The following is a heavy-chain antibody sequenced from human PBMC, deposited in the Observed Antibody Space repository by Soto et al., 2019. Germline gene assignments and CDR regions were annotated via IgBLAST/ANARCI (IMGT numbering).Heavy chain of an antibody. D-gene: IGHD2-2*01. Sequence: GGSLRLSCAASGFTFSSYGMHWVRQAPGKGLEWVAVIWYDGSNKYYADSVKGRFTISRDNSKNTLYLQMNSLRAEDTAVYYCARASTRGGLEDAAFDIWGQGTMVTVSS. J-gene: IGHJ3*02. V-gene: IGHV3-33*01. CDR3: ARASTRGGLEDAAFDI. CDR1: GFTFSSYG. CDR2: IWYDGSNK.